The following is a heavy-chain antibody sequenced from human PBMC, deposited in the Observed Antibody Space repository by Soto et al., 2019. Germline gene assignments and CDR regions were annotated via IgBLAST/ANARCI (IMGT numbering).Heavy chain of an antibody. Sequence: GGSLRLSCETSGFSFGVYGMHWVRQAPGKGLEWVAVIWYDASKQSYAASVEGRFTISRDNSKAILYLQMNSLRAEDTAVYYCAAWAEGATEVHWGQGTLVTVSS. CDR1: GFSFGVYG. J-gene: IGHJ4*02. D-gene: IGHD2-15*01. CDR3: AAWAEGATEVH. CDR2: IWYDASKQ. V-gene: IGHV3-33*01.